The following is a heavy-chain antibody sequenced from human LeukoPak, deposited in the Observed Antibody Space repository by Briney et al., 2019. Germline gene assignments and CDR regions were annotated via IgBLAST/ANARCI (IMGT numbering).Heavy chain of an antibody. Sequence: GASVKVSCKASGYTFTSYGISWVRQAPGQGLEWMGWISAYNGNTNYAQKLQGRVTMTTDTSTSTAYMELRSLRSDDTAVYYCAREGYYYDSSGSDNWFDPWGQGTLVTVSS. J-gene: IGHJ5*02. V-gene: IGHV1-18*01. CDR1: GYTFTSYG. CDR2: ISAYNGNT. D-gene: IGHD3-22*01. CDR3: AREGYYYDSSGSDNWFDP.